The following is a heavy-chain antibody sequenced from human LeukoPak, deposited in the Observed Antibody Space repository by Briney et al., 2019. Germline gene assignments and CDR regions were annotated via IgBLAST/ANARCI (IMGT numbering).Heavy chain of an antibody. Sequence: SETLSLTCTVSGYSISSGYYWGWIRQPPGKGLEWIGSIYHSGSTYYNPSLKSRVAMSVDTSKNQFSLKLSSVTAADTAVYYCARNPSVAGTFDYWGQGTLVTVSS. J-gene: IGHJ4*02. V-gene: IGHV4-38-2*02. CDR2: IYHSGST. CDR1: GYSISSGYY. D-gene: IGHD6-19*01. CDR3: ARNPSVAGTFDY.